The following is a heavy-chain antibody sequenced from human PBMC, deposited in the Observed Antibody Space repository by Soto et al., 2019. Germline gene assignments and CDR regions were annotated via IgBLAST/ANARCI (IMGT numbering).Heavy chain of an antibody. V-gene: IGHV3-9*01. CDR1: GFTFDDYA. Sequence: GGSLRLSCAASGFTFDDYAMHWVRQAPGKGLEWVSGISWNSGSIGYADSVKGRFTISRDNAKNSLYLQMNSLRAEDTALYYCAKAIGVWYDAFDIWGQGTMVTVSS. J-gene: IGHJ3*02. D-gene: IGHD3-16*01. CDR3: AKAIGVWYDAFDI. CDR2: ISWNSGSI.